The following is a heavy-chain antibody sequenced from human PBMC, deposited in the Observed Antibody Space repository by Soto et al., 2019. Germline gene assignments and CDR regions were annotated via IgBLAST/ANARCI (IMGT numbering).Heavy chain of an antibody. D-gene: IGHD6-13*01. Sequence: ASVKVSCKASGYTFTSYGISGVRQSPGQGLEWMGWISAYNGNTNYAQKLQGRVTMTTDTSTSTAYMELRSLRSDDTAVYYCARGGGSSWPYYYYYYGMDVWGQGTTVTVSS. V-gene: IGHV1-18*01. CDR3: ARGGGSSWPYYYYYYGMDV. CDR1: GYTFTSYG. J-gene: IGHJ6*02. CDR2: ISAYNGNT.